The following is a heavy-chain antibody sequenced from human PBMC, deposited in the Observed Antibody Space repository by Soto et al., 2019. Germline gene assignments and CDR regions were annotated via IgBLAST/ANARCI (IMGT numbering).Heavy chain of an antibody. D-gene: IGHD3-3*01. V-gene: IGHV1-2*04. J-gene: IGHJ4*02. CDR3: ARGPVVNYDFWSGLDY. CDR1: GYTFTGYY. Sequence: QVQLVQSGAEVKKPGASVKVSCKASGYTFTGYYMHWVRQAPGQGLEWMGWINPNSGGTNYAQKFQGWVTMTMDTSISTAYMELSRLRSDDTAVYYCARGPVVNYDFWSGLDYWGQGTLVTVSS. CDR2: INPNSGGT.